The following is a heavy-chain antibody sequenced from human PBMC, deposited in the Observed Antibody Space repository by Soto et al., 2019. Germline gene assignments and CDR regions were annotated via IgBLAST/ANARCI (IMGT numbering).Heavy chain of an antibody. D-gene: IGHD3-10*01. CDR2: IYYSGST. CDR3: ATYCSGSYDDLTPLLEY. Sequence: SETLSLTCTVSGGSVSSGSYYWSWIRQPPGKGLEWIAYIYYSGSTNYNPSLKSRVTISLDTSKNHFSLKLSSVTAADTAVYYCATYCSGSYDDLTPLLEYWGPGSLVTVSS. J-gene: IGHJ4*02. V-gene: IGHV4-61*03. CDR1: GGSVSSGSYY.